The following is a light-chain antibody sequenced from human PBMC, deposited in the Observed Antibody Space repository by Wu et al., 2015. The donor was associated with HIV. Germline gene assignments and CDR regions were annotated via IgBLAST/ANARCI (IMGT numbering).Light chain of an antibody. V-gene: IGKV3-20*01. CDR1: QSVSSSY. CDR2: GAS. Sequence: EIVLTQSPGTLSLSPGERATLSCRASQSVSSSYLAWYQQKPGQAPRLLIYGASIRAIGIPDRFSGSGSGTDFTLTISRLEPEDFAVYYCQQYSSSPSFGQGTKLEIK. CDR3: QQYSSSPS. J-gene: IGKJ2*03.